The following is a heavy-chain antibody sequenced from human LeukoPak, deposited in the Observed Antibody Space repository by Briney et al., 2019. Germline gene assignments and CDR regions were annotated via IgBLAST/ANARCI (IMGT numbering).Heavy chain of an antibody. Sequence: ASVKVSCKASGYTFTSYYMHWVRQAPGQGLEWMGMINPSGGSTSYAQKFQGRVTMTRDTSTSTVYMELSSLRSEDTAVYYCARRGDFPPYYYYGMDVWGQGTTVTVSS. V-gene: IGHV1-46*01. D-gene: IGHD4-17*01. CDR3: ARRGDFPPYYYYGMDV. CDR2: INPSGGST. J-gene: IGHJ6*02. CDR1: GYTFTSYY.